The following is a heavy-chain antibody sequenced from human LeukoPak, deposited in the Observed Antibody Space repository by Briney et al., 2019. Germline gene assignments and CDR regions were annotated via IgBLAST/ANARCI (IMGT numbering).Heavy chain of an antibody. CDR3: ARGYYYGSGSYYLLDY. J-gene: IGHJ4*02. Sequence: ASVKVSCKASGGTFSSYAISWVRQAPGQGLEWMGRIIPILGIANYAQKFQGRVTITADKSTSTAYMELSSLRSEDTAVYYCARGYYYGSGSYYLLDYWGQGTLVTVSS. V-gene: IGHV1-69*04. CDR1: GGTFSSYA. CDR2: IIPILGIA. D-gene: IGHD3-10*01.